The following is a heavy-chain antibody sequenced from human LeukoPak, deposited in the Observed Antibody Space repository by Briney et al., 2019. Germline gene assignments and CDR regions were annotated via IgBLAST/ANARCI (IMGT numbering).Heavy chain of an antibody. Sequence: SETLSLTCTVSGGSISSGSYYWSWIRQPAGKGLEWIGRIYTSGSTNYNPSLKSRVTISVDTSKNQFSLKLSSVTAADTAVYYCARDRGYDYVWGSYLYYWGQGTLVTVSS. D-gene: IGHD3-16*02. CDR3: ARDRGYDYVWGSYLYY. V-gene: IGHV4-61*02. CDR2: IYTSGST. J-gene: IGHJ4*02. CDR1: GGSISSGSYY.